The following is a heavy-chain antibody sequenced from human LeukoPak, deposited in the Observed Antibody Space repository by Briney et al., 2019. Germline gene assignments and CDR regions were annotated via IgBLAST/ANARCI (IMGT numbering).Heavy chain of an antibody. J-gene: IGHJ4*02. CDR3: ARVGWGGHYDFWSGYYFDY. Sequence: PGGSLRLSCAASGFALRSYTVTWVRQAPGKGLEWVSPISSTSAYIYYAESVKGRFSISRDNVDNVVHLQMSSLTNEDTAVYYCARVGWGGHYDFWSGYYFDYWGQGTLVTVSS. D-gene: IGHD3-3*01. CDR2: ISSTSAYI. V-gene: IGHV3-21*01. CDR1: GFALRSYT.